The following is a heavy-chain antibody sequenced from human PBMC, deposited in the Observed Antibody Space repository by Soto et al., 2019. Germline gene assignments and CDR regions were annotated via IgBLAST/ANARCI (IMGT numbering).Heavy chain of an antibody. V-gene: IGHV1-3*01. D-gene: IGHD3-22*01. CDR3: VKGEYYYDSSGYYPFDY. J-gene: IGHJ4*02. CDR1: GYTFTSYA. CDR2: INAGNGNT. Sequence: SVKVSCKASGYTFTSYAMHWVRQAPGQRLEWMGWINAGNGNTKYSQKFQGRVTITRDTSASTAYMELSSLRSEDTAVYYCVKGEYYYDSSGYYPFDYWGQGTLVTVSS.